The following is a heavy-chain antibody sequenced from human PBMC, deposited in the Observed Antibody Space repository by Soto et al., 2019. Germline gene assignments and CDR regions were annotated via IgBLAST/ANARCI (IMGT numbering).Heavy chain of an antibody. V-gene: IGHV1-18*01. CDR3: AKNGQPPYYYYGLDV. D-gene: IGHD2-8*01. Sequence: QGQLVQSGAEVKKPGTSVKVSCKASGYTFTRYGISWVRQAPGQGHEWMGWFSGYNGDTNYAQNMQGRVTMTLDTYTSTAYMELRRLTSDDTAVYYCAKNGQPPYYYYGLDVWGQGTTVNVSS. CDR2: FSGYNGDT. CDR1: GYTFTRYG. J-gene: IGHJ6*02.